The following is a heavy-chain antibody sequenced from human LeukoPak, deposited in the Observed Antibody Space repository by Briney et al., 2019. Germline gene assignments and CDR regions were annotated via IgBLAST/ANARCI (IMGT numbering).Heavy chain of an antibody. CDR2: IYYSGST. CDR1: GGSFSGYY. Sequence: SETLSLTCAVYGGSFSGYYWSWIRQPPGKGLEWIGYIYYSGSTNYNPSLKSRVTISVDTSKNQFSLKLSSVTAADTAVYYCARLGTAAGTRSLDYWGQGTLVTVSS. V-gene: IGHV4-59*08. CDR3: ARLGTAAGTRSLDY. J-gene: IGHJ4*02. D-gene: IGHD6-13*01.